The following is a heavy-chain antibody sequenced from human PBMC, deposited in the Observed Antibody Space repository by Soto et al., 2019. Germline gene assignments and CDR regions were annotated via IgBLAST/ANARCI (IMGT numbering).Heavy chain of an antibody. CDR2: ISSSGGST. CDR3: AKDGYSYGAPFYY. V-gene: IGHV3-23*01. J-gene: IGHJ4*02. CDR1: GFTFSSYA. D-gene: IGHD5-18*01. Sequence: HPGGSLRLSCAASGFTFSSYAMSLVRQAPGKGLEWVSAISSSGGSTYYADSVKGRFTISREQQKNTLYLQMNSLRAEDTAVYYCAKDGYSYGAPFYYWGQGTRVTVSS.